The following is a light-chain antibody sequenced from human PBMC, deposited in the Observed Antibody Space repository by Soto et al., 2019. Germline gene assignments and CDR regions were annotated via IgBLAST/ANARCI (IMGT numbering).Light chain of an antibody. J-gene: IGKJ4*01. V-gene: IGKV3-15*01. CDR1: QSLNTD. CDR3: QQYNNWVT. CDR2: GAS. Sequence: EILLTQSPASLSVSPGESATLSCRASQSLNTDLAWYQQKPGQAPRLLLYGASTRATGTPTRFSGSGSGTEFTLTINSLQSEDFAVYYCQQYNNWVTFGGGTRWIS.